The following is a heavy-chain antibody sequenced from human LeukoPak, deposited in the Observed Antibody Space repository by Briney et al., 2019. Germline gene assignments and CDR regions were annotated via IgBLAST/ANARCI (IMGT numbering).Heavy chain of an antibody. D-gene: IGHD4-17*01. CDR1: GVSISSYY. Sequence: SETLFLTCTVSGVSISSYYWSWLRQPPGKGLEWIGYIYYSGSTNYNPSLKSRVTISVDTSKNQFSLKLSSVTAADTAVYYCARESSNGDPVDYWGQGTLVTVSS. CDR2: IYYSGST. J-gene: IGHJ4*02. V-gene: IGHV4-59*01. CDR3: ARESSNGDPVDY.